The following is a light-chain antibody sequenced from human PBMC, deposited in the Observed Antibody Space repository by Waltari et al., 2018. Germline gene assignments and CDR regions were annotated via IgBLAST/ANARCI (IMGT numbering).Light chain of an antibody. V-gene: IGLV3-21*02. Sequence: SYVVTQPPSVSVAPGQMATITCEGDNIRSKNVNWYQQEPGQAPVVVVYDDSDRPSGIPGRFAGSNSGNTATLTISRVEAGDEADYYCQVWDPNSDRQVFGGGTKLTVL. J-gene: IGLJ2*01. CDR2: DDS. CDR3: QVWDPNSDRQV. CDR1: NIRSKN.